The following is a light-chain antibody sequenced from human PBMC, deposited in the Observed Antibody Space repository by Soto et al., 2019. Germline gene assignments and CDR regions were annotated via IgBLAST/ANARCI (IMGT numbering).Light chain of an antibody. Sequence: QSALTQPPSASGSPGQSVTISCTGTSSDVGGYKYVSWYQQHPGIAPKLMIYEVSKRPSGVPDRFSGSKSGNTASLTVSGLQAEDEADYYCSSYAGSNDVIFGGGTKLTVL. CDR2: EVS. CDR1: SSDVGGYKY. J-gene: IGLJ2*01. V-gene: IGLV2-8*01. CDR3: SSYAGSNDVI.